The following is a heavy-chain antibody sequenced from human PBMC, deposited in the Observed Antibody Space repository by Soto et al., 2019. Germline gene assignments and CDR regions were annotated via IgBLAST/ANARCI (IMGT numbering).Heavy chain of an antibody. D-gene: IGHD7-27*01. CDR3: ARLTPYYYMDV. V-gene: IGHV1-69*02. Sequence: SVKVSCKASGGGNLRDYRTTWVRRAPGQGLEWMGRIIPILGIANYAQKFQGRVTITADKSTSTAYMELSSLRSEDTAVYYCARLTPYYYMDVWGKGTTVTVSS. CDR2: IIPILGIA. J-gene: IGHJ6*03. CDR1: GGGNLRDYR.